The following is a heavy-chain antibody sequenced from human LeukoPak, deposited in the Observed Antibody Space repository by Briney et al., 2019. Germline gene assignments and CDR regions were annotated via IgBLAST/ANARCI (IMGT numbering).Heavy chain of an antibody. D-gene: IGHD3-22*01. Sequence: SETLSLTCTVSGGSISSGSYYWSWIRQPAGKGLEWIGRIYTSGSTNYNPSLKSRVTISVDTSKNQFSLKLSSVTAADTAVYYCARVGYYDSSGSDAFDIWGQGTMVTVSS. V-gene: IGHV4-61*02. CDR3: ARVGYYDSSGSDAFDI. CDR2: IYTSGST. CDR1: GGSISSGSYY. J-gene: IGHJ3*02.